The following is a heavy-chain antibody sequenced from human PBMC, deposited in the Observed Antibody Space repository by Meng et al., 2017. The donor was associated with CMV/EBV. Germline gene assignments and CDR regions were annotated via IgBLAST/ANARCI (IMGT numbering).Heavy chain of an antibody. CDR3: VRSEQLLVYLY. CDR1: GGSISNYY. V-gene: IGHV4-59*01. D-gene: IGHD6-13*01. Sequence: SETLSLTCTVSGGSISNYYWSWIRQPPGKGLEWIGYIYYSGNTDYNPSLKSRVTISLDTSKNQFSLKLSSVTAADTAIYYCVRSEQLLVYLYWGQGTLVTVSS. J-gene: IGHJ4*02. CDR2: IYYSGNT.